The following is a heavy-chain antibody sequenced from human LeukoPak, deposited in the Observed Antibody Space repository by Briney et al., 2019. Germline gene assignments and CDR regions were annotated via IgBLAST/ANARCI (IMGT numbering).Heavy chain of an antibody. V-gene: IGHV3-30*18. D-gene: IGHD4-23*01. J-gene: IGHJ5*02. CDR1: GFTFSSYG. CDR3: AKDGDYGGNSGWFDP. Sequence: GGSLRLSCAASGFTFSSYGMHWVRQAPGKGLEWVAVISYDGSNKYYADSEKGRFTISRDNSKNTLYLQMNSLRAEDTAVYYCAKDGDYGGNSGWFDPWGQGTLVTVSS. CDR2: ISYDGSNK.